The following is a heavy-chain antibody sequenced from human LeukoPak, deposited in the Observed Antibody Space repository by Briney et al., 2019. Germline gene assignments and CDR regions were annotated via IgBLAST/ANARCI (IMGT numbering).Heavy chain of an antibody. CDR1: GGSISSSNYY. V-gene: IGHV4-61*05. J-gene: IGHJ4*02. D-gene: IGHD2-21*02. Sequence: SETLSLTCTVSGGSISSSNYYWGWISQSPGKGLEWIGYIYYSGSTNYNPSLKSRVTISVDTSKNQFSLKLSSVTAADTAVYYCARSNCGGDCYNDYWGQGTLVTVSS. CDR2: IYYSGST. CDR3: ARSNCGGDCYNDY.